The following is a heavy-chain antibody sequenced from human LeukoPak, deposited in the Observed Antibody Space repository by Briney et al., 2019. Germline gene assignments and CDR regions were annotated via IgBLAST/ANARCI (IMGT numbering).Heavy chain of an antibody. J-gene: IGHJ6*03. CDR2: INSDGSGT. V-gene: IGHV3-74*01. D-gene: IGHD6-6*01. Sequence: GGSLRLSCAASGFTFSSYWMSWVRQAPGKGLVWVSRINSDGSGTTYADSVKGRFTISRDNAKSTLFLQMNSLRAEDTALYYCARDRLYSSSSWVYYYYMDVWGKGTTVTVSS. CDR1: GFTFSSYW. CDR3: ARDRLYSSSSWVYYYYMDV.